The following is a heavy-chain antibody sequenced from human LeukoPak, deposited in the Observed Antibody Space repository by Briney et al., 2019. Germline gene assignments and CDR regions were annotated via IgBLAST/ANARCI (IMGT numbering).Heavy chain of an antibody. CDR3: AKDHFGQQLVDGYFDY. J-gene: IGHJ4*02. V-gene: IGHV3-23*01. CDR1: GFTFSSYA. CDR2: ISGSGGST. Sequence: GGSVRLSCAASGFTFSSYAMSWVRQAPGKGLEWVSAISGSGGSTYYADSVKGRFTISRDNSKNTLHLQLNSLRAEDTAVYYCAKDHFGQQLVDGYFDYWGQGTLVTVSS. D-gene: IGHD6-13*01.